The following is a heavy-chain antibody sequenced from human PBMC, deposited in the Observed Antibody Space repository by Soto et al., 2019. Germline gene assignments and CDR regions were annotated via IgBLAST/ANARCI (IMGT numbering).Heavy chain of an antibody. CDR2: LIPLFGTT. CDR1: GGTFSGHA. V-gene: IGHV1-69*06. Sequence: QVQLVQSGAEVKKPGSSVKVSCEASGGTFSGHAISWVRQAPGQGPEWMGGLIPLFGTTQHAQNFQDRLTITADKSTRTAYQELTSLRFEDTAIYYCARGPNWGYRFDSWGQGTLVTVSS. J-gene: IGHJ4*02. CDR3: ARGPNWGYRFDS. D-gene: IGHD7-27*01.